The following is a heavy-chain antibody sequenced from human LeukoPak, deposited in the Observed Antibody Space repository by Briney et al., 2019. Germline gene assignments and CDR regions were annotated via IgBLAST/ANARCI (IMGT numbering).Heavy chain of an antibody. CDR3: ATVGYSSSNNWFDP. CDR2: FDPEDGET. CDR1: GYTLTEVS. V-gene: IGHV1-24*01. D-gene: IGHD6-13*01. Sequence: ASVKVSCKVSGYTLTEVSMYWVRQAPGKGLEWMGGFDPEDGETIYAQKFQGRVTMTEDTSTDTAYMELSSLRSEDTAVYYCATVGYSSSNNWFDPWGQGTLVTVSS. J-gene: IGHJ5*02.